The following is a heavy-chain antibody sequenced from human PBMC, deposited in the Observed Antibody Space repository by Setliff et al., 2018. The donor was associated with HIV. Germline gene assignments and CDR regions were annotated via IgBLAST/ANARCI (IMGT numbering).Heavy chain of an antibody. CDR3: AREGLWFGELSGAHDF. CDR2: INHSGST. D-gene: IGHD3-10*01. Sequence: SETLSLTCAVYGGSFSDDSWNWIRQPPGKGLEWVGEINHSGSTNYNPSLKSRVTISVDASKKQVSLKMNSVTAADTAVYYCAREGLWFGELSGAHDFWGQGTLVTVSS. CDR1: GGSFSDDS. J-gene: IGHJ4*02. V-gene: IGHV4-34*01.